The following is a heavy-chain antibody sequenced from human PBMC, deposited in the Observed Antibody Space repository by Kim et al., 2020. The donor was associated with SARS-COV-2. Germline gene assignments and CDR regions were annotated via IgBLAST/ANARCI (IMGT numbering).Heavy chain of an antibody. J-gene: IGHJ4*02. CDR1: GYSFTSYW. CDR3: ARHKGGYSGYDTFDY. CDR2: IDPSDSYT. D-gene: IGHD5-12*01. Sequence: GASLQISCKGSGYSFTSYWISWVRQMPGKGLEWMGRIDPSDSYTNYSPSFQGHVTISADKSISTAYLQWSSLKASDTAMYYCARHKGGYSGYDTFDYWGQGTLVTVSS. V-gene: IGHV5-10-1*01.